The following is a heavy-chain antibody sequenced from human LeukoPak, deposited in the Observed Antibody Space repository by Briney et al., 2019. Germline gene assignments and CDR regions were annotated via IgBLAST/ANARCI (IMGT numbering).Heavy chain of an antibody. V-gene: IGHV3-21*06. CDR3: ARGLGYFDWLFLY. CDR1: GFILCCYS. Sequence: NPGGSLRLFCVASGFILCCYSMIWVRQSTGKALEWVSSINSNGDFIYYSDSVKGRFSISRDSARNSVYLQMNSLKAEDTAVYYCARGLGYFDWLFLYWGQGTLLTVSS. J-gene: IGHJ4*02. CDR2: INSNGDFI. D-gene: IGHD3-9*01.